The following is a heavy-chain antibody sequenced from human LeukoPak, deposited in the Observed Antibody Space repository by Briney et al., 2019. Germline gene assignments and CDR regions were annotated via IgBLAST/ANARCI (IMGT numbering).Heavy chain of an antibody. D-gene: IGHD3-22*01. CDR2: INPNSGGT. Sequence: ASVKVSCTASGYTFTGYYMHWVRQAPGQGLEWMGRINPNSGGTNYAQKFQGRVTMTRDTSISTAYMELSRLRSDDTAVYYCASTSSGYYFFDYWGQGTLVTVSS. J-gene: IGHJ4*02. V-gene: IGHV1-2*06. CDR3: ASTSSGYYFFDY. CDR1: GYTFTGYY.